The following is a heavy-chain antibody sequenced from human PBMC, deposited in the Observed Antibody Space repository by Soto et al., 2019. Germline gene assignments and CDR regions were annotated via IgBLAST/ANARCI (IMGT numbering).Heavy chain of an antibody. J-gene: IGHJ4*02. CDR3: ARDGGSGWLDY. CDR2: IIHDGSDK. V-gene: IGHV3-30-3*01. Sequence: LRLSCAASGFTFPTYTIHWVRRAPGKGLEWVTLIIHDGSDKYYADSVKGRFTISRDNSKNTLFLQMNSLRPEDTAVYYCARDGGSGWLDYWGQGTLVTVSS. D-gene: IGHD6-19*01. CDR1: GFTFPTYT.